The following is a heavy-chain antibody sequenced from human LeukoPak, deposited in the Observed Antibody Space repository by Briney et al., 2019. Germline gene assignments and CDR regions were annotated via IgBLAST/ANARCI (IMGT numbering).Heavy chain of an antibody. CDR2: IYYSGST. D-gene: IGHD7-27*01. CDR1: GGSISSYY. V-gene: IGHV4-59*12. CDR3: ARGFRGDNFDY. Sequence: SETLSLTCTVSGGSISSYYWSWIRQPPGKGLEWIGYIYYSGSTNYNPSLKSRVTISVKTSKNQFSLKLRSVTAADTAVYYCARGFRGDNFDYWGQGTLVTVSS. J-gene: IGHJ4*02.